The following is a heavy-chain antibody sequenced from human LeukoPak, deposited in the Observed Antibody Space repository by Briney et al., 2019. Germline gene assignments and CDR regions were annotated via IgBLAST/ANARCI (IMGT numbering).Heavy chain of an antibody. CDR2: IYYSGST. Sequence: SETLSLTCTVSGGSISSGDYYWSWIRQHPGKGLEWIGYIYYSGSTYYNPSLKSRVTISVDTSKNQFSLKLSSVTAADTAVYYCARDRGSGTFDYWGQGTLVTVSS. CDR3: ARDRGSGTFDY. CDR1: GGSISSGDYY. V-gene: IGHV4-31*03. J-gene: IGHJ4*02. D-gene: IGHD3-10*01.